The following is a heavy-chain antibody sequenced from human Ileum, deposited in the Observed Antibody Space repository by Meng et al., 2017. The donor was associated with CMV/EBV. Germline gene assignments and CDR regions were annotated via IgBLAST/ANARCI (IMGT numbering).Heavy chain of an antibody. CDR1: GFIFSSHW. CDR2: INSAASST. Sequence: GESLKISCAASGFIFSSHWMHWVRQAPGKGLVWVSRINSAASSTSYADSVKGRFTITRDNAKDTLYLQMNSLRDEDTALYYCTRGQSGYGRFDSWGQGTLGTVSS. V-gene: IGHV3-74*01. D-gene: IGHD5-12*01. J-gene: IGHJ5*01. CDR3: TRGQSGYGRFDS.